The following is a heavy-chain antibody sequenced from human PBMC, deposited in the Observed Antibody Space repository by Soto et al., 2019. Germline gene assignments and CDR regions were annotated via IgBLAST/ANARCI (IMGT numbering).Heavy chain of an antibody. Sequence: SETLSLTCTVSGGSISSGGYYWSWIRQHPGKGLEWIGYIYYSGSTYYNPSLKSRVTISVDTSKNQFSLKLSSVTAADTAVYYCARASPILRYFDWLPDAFDIWGQGTMVTVSS. V-gene: IGHV4-31*03. CDR1: GGSISSGGYY. CDR3: ARASPILRYFDWLPDAFDI. D-gene: IGHD3-9*01. J-gene: IGHJ3*02. CDR2: IYYSGST.